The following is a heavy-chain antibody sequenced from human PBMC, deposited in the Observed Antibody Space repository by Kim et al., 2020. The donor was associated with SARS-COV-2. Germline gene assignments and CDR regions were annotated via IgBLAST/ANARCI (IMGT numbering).Heavy chain of an antibody. CDR3: ARDGGGAPSGDFWSGYHDY. CDR2: IYSGGST. Sequence: GGSLRLSCAASGFTVSSNYMSWVRQAPGKGLEWVSVIYSGGSTYYADSVKGRFTISRDNSKNTLYLQMNSLRAEDTAVYYCARDGGGAPSGDFWSGYHDYWGQGTLVTVSS. J-gene: IGHJ4*02. D-gene: IGHD3-3*01. V-gene: IGHV3-66*01. CDR1: GFTVSSNY.